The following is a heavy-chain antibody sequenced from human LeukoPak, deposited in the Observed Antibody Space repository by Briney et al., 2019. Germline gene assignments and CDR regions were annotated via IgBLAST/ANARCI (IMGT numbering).Heavy chain of an antibody. Sequence: ASVKVSCKASGGTFSSYAISWVRQAPGQGLEWMGWMNPNSGNTGYAQKFQGRVTMTRDTSTSTVYMELSSLRSEDTAVYYCARLGYSSRGNYFDYWGQGTLVTVSS. CDR3: ARLGYSSRGNYFDY. J-gene: IGHJ4*02. V-gene: IGHV1-8*02. CDR2: MNPNSGNT. D-gene: IGHD6-13*01. CDR1: GGTFSSYA.